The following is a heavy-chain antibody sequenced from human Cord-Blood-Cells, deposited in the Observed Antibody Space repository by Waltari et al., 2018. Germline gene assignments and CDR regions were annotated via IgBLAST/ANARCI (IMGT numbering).Heavy chain of an antibody. CDR1: GHPFTGYH. J-gene: IGHJ1*01. D-gene: IGHD6-13*01. CDR3: ATIAAAGAEYFQH. V-gene: IGHV1-2*04. Sequence: QVQLVQSGAEVKKHGASVKVSCKASGHPFTGYHIHWVRPAPGQGLEWMGWINPNSGGTNYAQKFQGWVTMTRDTSISTAYMELSRLRSDDTAVYYCATIAAAGAEYFQHWGQGTLVTVSS. CDR2: INPNSGGT.